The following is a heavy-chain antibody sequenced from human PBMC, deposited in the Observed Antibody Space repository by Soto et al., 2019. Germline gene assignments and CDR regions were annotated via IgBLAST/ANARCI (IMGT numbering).Heavy chain of an antibody. Sequence: QVQLVQSGAEVKKPGASVKVSCKASGYTFTSYGISWVRQAPGQGLEWMGWISAYNGNTNYAQKLQGRVTMTTDTSTTTAYMELRRLRSDDTAVYYCARWYYGDYDLIFPDYWGQGTLVTVSS. J-gene: IGHJ4*02. D-gene: IGHD4-17*01. V-gene: IGHV1-18*01. CDR1: GYTFTSYG. CDR2: ISAYNGNT. CDR3: ARWYYGDYDLIFPDY.